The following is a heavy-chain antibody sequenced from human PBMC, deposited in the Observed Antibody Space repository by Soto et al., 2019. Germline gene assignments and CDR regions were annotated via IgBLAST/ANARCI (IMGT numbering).Heavy chain of an antibody. V-gene: IGHV3-23*01. Sequence: GGSLRLSCAASGFTFSSYAMSWVRQAPGKGLEWVSAISGSGGSTYYADSVKGRFTLSRDNSKNTLYLQMNSLRAEDTAVYYCAKDLVRSSGWYLTTGDYFDYWGQGTLVTVSS. CDR2: ISGSGGST. J-gene: IGHJ4*02. CDR3: AKDLVRSSGWYLTTGDYFDY. D-gene: IGHD6-19*01. CDR1: GFTFSSYA.